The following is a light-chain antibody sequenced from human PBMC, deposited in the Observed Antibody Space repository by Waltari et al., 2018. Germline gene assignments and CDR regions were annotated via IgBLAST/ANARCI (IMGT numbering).Light chain of an antibody. V-gene: IGKV1-13*02. Sequence: IQMSQSPSSLSASVGDRITITCRASQGISSYLNWYQQKPGKAPKLLIYYANSLASGVPSRFSGSGSGTEFTLTISSLQPEDFATYYCQQGNSYPLTFGGGTKVEIK. CDR1: QGISSY. J-gene: IGKJ4*01. CDR2: YAN. CDR3: QQGNSYPLT.